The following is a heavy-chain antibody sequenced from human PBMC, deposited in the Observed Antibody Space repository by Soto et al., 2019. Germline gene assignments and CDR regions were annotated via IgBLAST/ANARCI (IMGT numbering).Heavy chain of an antibody. CDR2: IIPIFGTA. D-gene: IGHD3-22*01. J-gene: IGHJ5*02. CDR1: GGTFSSYA. V-gene: IGHV1-69*01. CDR3: ARGGSYYYDSSGPMGWFDP. Sequence: QVQLVQSGAEVKKPGSSVKVSCKASGGTFSSYAISWVRQAPGQGLEWMAGIIPIFGTANYAQKFQGRVTITADESTSTAYMELSSLRSEDTAVYYCARGGSYYYDSSGPMGWFDPWGQGTLVTVSS.